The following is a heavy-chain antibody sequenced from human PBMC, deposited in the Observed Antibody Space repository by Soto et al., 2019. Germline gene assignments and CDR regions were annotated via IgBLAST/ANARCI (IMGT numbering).Heavy chain of an antibody. D-gene: IGHD3-22*01. CDR3: ARPPQSTLDNYYDSSGQSDY. J-gene: IGHJ4*02. CDR2: ISHSGST. Sequence: SETLSLTCAVYGGSFSGYYWSWIRQPPGKGLEWIGEISHSGSTNYNPSLKSRVTISVDTSKNQFSLKLSSVTAADTAVYYCARPPQSTLDNYYDSSGQSDYWGQGTLVTVSS. CDR1: GGSFSGYY. V-gene: IGHV4-34*01.